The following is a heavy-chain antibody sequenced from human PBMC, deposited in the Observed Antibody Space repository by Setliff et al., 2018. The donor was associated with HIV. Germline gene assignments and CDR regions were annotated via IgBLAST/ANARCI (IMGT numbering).Heavy chain of an antibody. J-gene: IGHJ6*02. V-gene: IGHV4-59*12. CDR2: IYYSGST. CDR3: ARDIHSSPWYGVGGMDA. D-gene: IGHD6-13*01. Sequence: PSETLSLTCTVSGGSISSYYWSWFRQPPGKGLEWIGYIYYSGSTNYNPSLKSRVTISVDTSKNQFSLKVTSVTATDTAVYYCARDIHSSPWYGVGGMDAWGQGTTVTVSS. CDR1: GGSISSYY.